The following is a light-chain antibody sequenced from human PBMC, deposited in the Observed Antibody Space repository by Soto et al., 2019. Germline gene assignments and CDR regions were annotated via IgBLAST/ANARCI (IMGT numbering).Light chain of an antibody. CDR3: QQLNSYPLT. Sequence: IQLTQSPSSLSASVGDRVTITCRASQGISSYLAWYQQKPGKAPKLLIYAASTLQSGGPSRFSGSGSGTDFTLTISCLQPEDFATYYCQQLNSYPLTFGQGTKVEIK. J-gene: IGKJ1*01. CDR1: QGISSY. CDR2: AAS. V-gene: IGKV1-9*01.